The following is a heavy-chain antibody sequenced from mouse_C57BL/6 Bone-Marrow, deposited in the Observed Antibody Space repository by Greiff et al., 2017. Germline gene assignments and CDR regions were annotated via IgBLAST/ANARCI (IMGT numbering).Heavy chain of an antibody. CDR1: GFTFSDYY. CDR3: ARHDPYYFDY. Sequence: EVKLMESGGGLVQPGGSLKLSCAASGFTFSDYYMYWVRQTPEKRLEWVAYISNGGGSTYYPDTVKGRFTISRDNAKNTLYLQMSRLKSEDTAMYYCARHDPYYFDYWGQGTTLTVSS. CDR2: ISNGGGST. V-gene: IGHV5-12*01. J-gene: IGHJ2*01.